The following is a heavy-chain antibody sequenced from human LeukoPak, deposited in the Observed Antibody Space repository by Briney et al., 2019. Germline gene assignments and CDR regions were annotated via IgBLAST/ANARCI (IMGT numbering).Heavy chain of an antibody. Sequence: ASVKVSCKASGYTFTSYGISWVRQAPGQGLEWMGWISAYNGNTNYAQKLQGRVTMTTDTSTSTAYMELRSLRSDDTAVYYCARAYYYDSSGYSPTHYYYYMDVWGKGTTVTVSS. V-gene: IGHV1-18*01. D-gene: IGHD3-22*01. CDR2: ISAYNGNT. J-gene: IGHJ6*03. CDR3: ARAYYYDSSGYSPTHYYYYMDV. CDR1: GYTFTSYG.